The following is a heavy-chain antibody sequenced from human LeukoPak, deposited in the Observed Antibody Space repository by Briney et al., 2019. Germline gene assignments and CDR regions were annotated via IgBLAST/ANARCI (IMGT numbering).Heavy chain of an antibody. D-gene: IGHD5-18*01. J-gene: IGHJ4*02. CDR1: GFTFSSYA. CDR3: ARGRGYSYGPDGY. Sequence: GGSLRLSCAASGFTFSSYAMHWVRQAPGKGLEWVAVISYDGSNKYYADSVKGRFTISRDNSKNTLYLQMNSLRAEDTAVYYCARGRGYSYGPDGYWGRGTLVTVSS. CDR2: ISYDGSNK. V-gene: IGHV3-30*04.